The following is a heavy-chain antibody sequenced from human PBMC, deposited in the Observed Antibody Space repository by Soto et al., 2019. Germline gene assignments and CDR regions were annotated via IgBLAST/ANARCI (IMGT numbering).Heavy chain of an antibody. D-gene: IGHD4-17*01. J-gene: IGHJ5*02. CDR2: IYYSGST. Sequence: SETLSLTCTVSGGSISSYYWSWIRQPPGKGLEWIGYIYYSGSTNYNPSLKSRVTISVDTSKNQFSLKLSSVTAADTAVYYCARDRNDYQRGFDPWGQGTLGTVSS. CDR1: GGSISSYY. V-gene: IGHV4-59*01. CDR3: ARDRNDYQRGFDP.